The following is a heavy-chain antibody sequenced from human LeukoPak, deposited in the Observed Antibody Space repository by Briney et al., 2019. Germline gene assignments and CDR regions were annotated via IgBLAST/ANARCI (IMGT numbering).Heavy chain of an antibody. CDR3: ARDPGDAFDI. V-gene: IGHV3-11*01. CDR1: GFTFSDYY. Sequence: GGSLRLSWAASGFTFSDYYMSWIRQAAGKGLGWISCISSSGGYIIYYAASVKGRFTISRHDAKNSLYLQMNSLRAEDTAVYDCARDPGDAFDIWGQGTTVTVSS. CDR2: ISSSGGYII. J-gene: IGHJ3*02.